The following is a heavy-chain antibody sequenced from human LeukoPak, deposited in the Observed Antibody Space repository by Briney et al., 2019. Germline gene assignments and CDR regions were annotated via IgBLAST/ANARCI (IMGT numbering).Heavy chain of an antibody. V-gene: IGHV1-8*01. Sequence: ASVKLSCKASGYTFTSYDIKWGRQAPGQGLEWRGWMNTNSGNTGYEQKYKGRVTMTRNTSISTAYMELSSLRYEETAVYYCARGRRDYDILTGYYIDAFDIWGQGTMVTVSS. CDR1: GYTFTSYD. J-gene: IGHJ3*02. CDR3: ARGRRDYDILTGYYIDAFDI. CDR2: MNTNSGNT. D-gene: IGHD3-9*01.